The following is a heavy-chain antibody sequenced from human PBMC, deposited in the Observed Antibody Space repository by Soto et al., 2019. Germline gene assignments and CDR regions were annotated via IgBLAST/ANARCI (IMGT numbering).Heavy chain of an antibody. J-gene: IGHJ4*02. CDR3: ARDGVGATTFFGYFDY. D-gene: IGHD1-26*01. Sequence: QVQLVESGGGVVQPGRSLRLSCAASGFTFRGYGMHCVRQAPGKGLEWVAITRHDGSNTYYADSVRGRFTISRDNSKKTLYLQMDSLRAEDTAVYYCARDGVGATTFFGYFDYWGQGTLVTVSS. CDR2: TRHDGSNT. V-gene: IGHV3-33*01. CDR1: GFTFRGYG.